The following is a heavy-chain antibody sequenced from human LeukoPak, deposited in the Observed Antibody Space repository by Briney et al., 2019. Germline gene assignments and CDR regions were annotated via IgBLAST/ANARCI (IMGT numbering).Heavy chain of an antibody. CDR2: IRYDGSNK. CDR3: AKDRYVESGYDFNY. Sequence: PGGSLRLSCAASGFTFSSYGMHWVRQAPGKGLEWVAFIRYDGSNKYYADSVKGRFTISRDNSKNTLYLQMNSLRAEDTAVYYCAKDRYVESGYDFNYWGQGTLVTVSS. D-gene: IGHD5-12*01. CDR1: GFTFSSYG. J-gene: IGHJ4*02. V-gene: IGHV3-30*02.